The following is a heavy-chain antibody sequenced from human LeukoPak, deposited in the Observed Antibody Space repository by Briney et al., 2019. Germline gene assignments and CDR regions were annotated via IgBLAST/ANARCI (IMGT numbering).Heavy chain of an antibody. CDR2: MNPNSGNT. D-gene: IGHD3-3*01. J-gene: IGHJ4*02. CDR3: ARLLDPGSFNY. V-gene: IGHV1-8*03. Sequence: ASVKVSCKASGYTFTSYDIDWVRQAPGQGLEWMGWMNPNSGNTGYAQKFQGRVTITRNTSISTAYMELSSLRSEDTAVYYCARLLDPGSFNYWGQGTLVTVSS. CDR1: GYTFTSYD.